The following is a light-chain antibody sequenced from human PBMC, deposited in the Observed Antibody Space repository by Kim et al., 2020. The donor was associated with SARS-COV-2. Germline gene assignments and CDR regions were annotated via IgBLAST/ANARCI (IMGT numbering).Light chain of an antibody. CDR3: QVWDNNTVI. CDR2: RNN. Sequence: SYELTQPLSVSVSLGQTAKISCGGNNIGGKHVHWYQQRPGQAPVTVIYRNNNLPSGIPERFSGSNSGNAATLSISRVQVGDEAVYFCQVWDNNTVIFGGGTQLTVL. CDR1: NIGGKH. V-gene: IGLV3-9*01. J-gene: IGLJ2*01.